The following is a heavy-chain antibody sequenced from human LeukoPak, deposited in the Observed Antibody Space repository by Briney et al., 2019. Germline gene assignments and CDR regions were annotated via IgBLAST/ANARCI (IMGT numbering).Heavy chain of an antibody. D-gene: IGHD3-10*01. V-gene: IGHV4-30-4*08. Sequence: PSQTLSLTCTVSGGSISSGDYYWSWIRQPPGKGLEWIGYIYYGGSTYYNPSLKSRVTLSVDTSKNQFSLKLSSVTAADTAVYYCARDLWYDQGIDIWGQGTMVTVSS. CDR3: ARDLWYDQGIDI. J-gene: IGHJ3*02. CDR2: IYYGGST. CDR1: GGSISSGDYY.